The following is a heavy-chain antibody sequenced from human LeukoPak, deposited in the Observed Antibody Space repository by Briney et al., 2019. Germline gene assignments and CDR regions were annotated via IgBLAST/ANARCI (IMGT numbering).Heavy chain of an antibody. D-gene: IGHD3-9*01. J-gene: IGHJ3*02. CDR3: ARHTANYDILTGYYQRAFDI. V-gene: IGHV4-4*07. CDR2: IYTSGST. Sequence: SETLSLTCTVSGGSISSYYWSWIRQPAGKGLEWIGRIYTSGSTNYNPSLKSRVTMSVDTSKNQFSLKLSSVTAADTVVYYCARHTANYDILTGYYQRAFDIWGQGTMVTVSS. CDR1: GGSISSYY.